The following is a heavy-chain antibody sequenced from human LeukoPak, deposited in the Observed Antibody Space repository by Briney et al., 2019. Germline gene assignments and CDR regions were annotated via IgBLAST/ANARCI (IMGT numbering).Heavy chain of an antibody. V-gene: IGHV4-59*12. CDR1: GGSISSYY. J-gene: IGHJ3*02. CDR2: IYYSGST. CDR3: ARDGPIFGVVIMNPDAFDI. Sequence: SETLSLTCTVSGGSISSYYWSWIRQPPGKGLEWIGYIYYSGSTNYNPSLKSRVTMSVDTSKNQFSLKLSSVTAADTAVYYCARDGPIFGVVIMNPDAFDIWGQGTMVTVSS. D-gene: IGHD3-3*01.